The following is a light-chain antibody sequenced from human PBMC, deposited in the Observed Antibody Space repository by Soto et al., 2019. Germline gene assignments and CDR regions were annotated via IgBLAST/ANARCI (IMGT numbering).Light chain of an antibody. J-gene: IGLJ3*02. CDR3: YSYTPSTTVV. CDR1: SSNVGADDY. Sequence: QSALTQPASVSGSPGQSIIISCTGTSSNVGADDYVSWYQQHPGKAPKLMISDVSKRSSGVSYRFSGSKSGSTASLTISGVQDGDDSDYYCYSYTPSTTVVFGGGTKLTVL. CDR2: DVS. V-gene: IGLV2-14*03.